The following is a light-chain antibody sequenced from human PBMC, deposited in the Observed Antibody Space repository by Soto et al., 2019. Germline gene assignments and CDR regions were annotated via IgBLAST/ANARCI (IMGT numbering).Light chain of an antibody. J-gene: IGKJ2*01. CDR2: AAS. V-gene: IGKV1-39*01. CDR1: QSISSY. CDR3: QQSYGTPEYT. Sequence: DIQMTQSPSSLSASVGDRVTITCRASQSISSYLNWYQQKPGKAPKLLIYAASSLQSGVPSRFSGSGSGTDFTRTISSLQPEDFATYYCQQSYGTPEYTFGQGTKLEIK.